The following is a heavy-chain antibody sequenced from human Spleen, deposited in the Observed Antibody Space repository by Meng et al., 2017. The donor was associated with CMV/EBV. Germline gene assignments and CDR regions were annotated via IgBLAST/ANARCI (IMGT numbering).Heavy chain of an antibody. CDR1: GFTFSNYA. V-gene: IGHV3-30-3*01. J-gene: IGHJ6*02. CDR3: ARDVVVIPPAIIFYYYYGMDV. D-gene: IGHD2-2*01. CDR2: ISYDGNNK. Sequence: GESLKISCAASGFTFSNYAMHWVRQAPGKGLEWLTVISYDGNNKNSAESVKGRFTISRDNSENTLYLQMNSLRAEDTAVYYCARDVVVIPPAIIFYYYYGMDVWGQGTTVTVSS.